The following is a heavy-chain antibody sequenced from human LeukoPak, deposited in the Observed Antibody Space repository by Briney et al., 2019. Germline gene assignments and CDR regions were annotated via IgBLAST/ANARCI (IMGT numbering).Heavy chain of an antibody. D-gene: IGHD3-9*01. CDR1: GGSISSGGYY. CDR2: IYSTGST. V-gene: IGHV4-61*02. J-gene: IGHJ3*02. Sequence: SQTLSLTCTVSGGSISSGGYYWSWIRQPAGKGLEYIGRIYSTGSTNYNPSLRSRVTISVDTSKNHFSLKLSSVTAADTAVYYCARRKHGLRYSGDAFDIWGQGTMVTVSS. CDR3: ARRKHGLRYSGDAFDI.